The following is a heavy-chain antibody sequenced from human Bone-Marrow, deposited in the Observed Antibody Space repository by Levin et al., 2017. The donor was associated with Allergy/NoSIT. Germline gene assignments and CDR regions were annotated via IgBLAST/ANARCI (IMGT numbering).Heavy chain of an antibody. V-gene: IGHV3-72*01. J-gene: IGHJ4*02. CDR3: AREYGSGSYQVGVLDY. D-gene: IGHD1-26*01. CDR2: TRNKANSYTT. Sequence: GGSLRLSCAASGFTFSDHYMDWVRQAPGKGLEWVGRTRNKANSYTTEYAASVKGRFTISRDDSKNSLYLQMNSLKTEDTAVYYCAREYGSGSYQVGVLDYWGQGTLVTVS. CDR1: GFTFSDHY.